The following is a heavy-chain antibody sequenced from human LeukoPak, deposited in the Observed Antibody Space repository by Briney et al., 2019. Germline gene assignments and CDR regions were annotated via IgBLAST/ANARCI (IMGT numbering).Heavy chain of an antibody. V-gene: IGHV1-18*04. CDR1: GYSFTSYW. CDR3: ARDPSTVAEFDY. CDR2: ISAYNGNT. Sequence: GESLKISCKASGYSFTSYWIGGVRQAPGQGLEGMGWISAYNGNTNYAQKLQGKVTTTPHTSTSTAYMELRSLRSDDTAVYYCARDPSTVAEFDYWGQGTLVTVSS. D-gene: IGHD6-19*01. J-gene: IGHJ4*02.